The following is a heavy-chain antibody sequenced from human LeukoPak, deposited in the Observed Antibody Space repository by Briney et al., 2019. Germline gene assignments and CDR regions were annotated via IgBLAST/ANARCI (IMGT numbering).Heavy chain of an antibody. CDR3: AREGGFYRPLDY. CDR1: GGSITTTNW. D-gene: IGHD3-3*01. J-gene: IGHJ4*02. V-gene: IGHV4-4*02. Sequence: TSETLSLTCGVSGGSITTTNWWTWVRQPPGKGLEWIGEVHLDGRTNYNPSLESRLTISVDLSENHISLRLTSVTAADTAVYYCAREGGFYRPLDYSGQGTLVTVSS. CDR2: VHLDGRT.